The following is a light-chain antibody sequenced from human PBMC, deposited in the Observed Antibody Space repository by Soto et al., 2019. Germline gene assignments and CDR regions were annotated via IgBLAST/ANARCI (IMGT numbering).Light chain of an antibody. CDR3: QQYNSPPWT. CDR2: KMS. CDR1: QSISAW. J-gene: IGKJ1*01. Sequence: DIQMTQSPSTLFASVGDTVTITCRASQSISAWLAWYQQRPGKAPKLLIYKMSASERGVPSRFSGSGSGTEFTLTISSLQPEDFATYYCQQYNSPPWTFGQGTKVDIK. V-gene: IGKV1-5*03.